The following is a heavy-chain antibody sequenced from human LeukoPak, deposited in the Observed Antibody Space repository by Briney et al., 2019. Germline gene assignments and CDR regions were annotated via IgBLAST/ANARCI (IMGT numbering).Heavy chain of an antibody. V-gene: IGHV3-53*01. CDR2: IYSGGST. CDR1: GFTVSSNY. Sequence: GGSLRLSCAASGFTVSSNYMSWVRHARGKGLEWVTVIYSGGSTNYADSVKGRSTIYRDNSKNTLYLQMNSLRAEDTAVYYCASSPYGEWPAWGQGTLVTVSS. CDR3: ASSPYGEWPA. D-gene: IGHD3-10*01. J-gene: IGHJ5*02.